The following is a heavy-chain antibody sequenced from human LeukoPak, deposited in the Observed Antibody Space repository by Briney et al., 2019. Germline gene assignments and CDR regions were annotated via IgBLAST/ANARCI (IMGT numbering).Heavy chain of an antibody. CDR2: IYTSGST. CDR1: GGSFSGYY. D-gene: IGHD6-13*01. V-gene: IGHV4-4*07. J-gene: IGHJ6*03. CDR3: ARERGSSSWYITPNYYYYMDV. Sequence: SETLSLTCAVYGGSFSGYYWSWIRQPAGKGLEWIGRIYTSGSTDYNPSLKSRVTMSVDTSKNQFSLKLSSVTAADTAVYYCARERGSSSWYITPNYYYYMDVWGKGTTVTISS.